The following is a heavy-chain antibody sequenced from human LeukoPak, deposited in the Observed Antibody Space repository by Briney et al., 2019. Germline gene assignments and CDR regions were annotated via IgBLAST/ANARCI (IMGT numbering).Heavy chain of an antibody. J-gene: IGHJ5*02. CDR1: GGSFSGYY. V-gene: IGHV4-34*01. CDR3: ARGSYYDFWSGYPKAPRNWFDP. CDR2: INHSGST. Sequence: SETLSLTCAVYGGSFSGYYWSWIRQPPGKGLEWIGEINHSGSTNYNPSLKSRVTISVDTSKNQFSLKLSSVTAADTAVYYCARGSYYDFWSGYPKAPRNWFDPWGQGTLVTVSS. D-gene: IGHD3-3*01.